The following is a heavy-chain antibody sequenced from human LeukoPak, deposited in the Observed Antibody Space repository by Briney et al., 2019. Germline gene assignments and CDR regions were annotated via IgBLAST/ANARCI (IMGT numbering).Heavy chain of an antibody. Sequence: GASVKVSCKASGYTFTSYGISWVRQAPGQGLEWMGWISAYNGNTNYAQKLQGRVTMTTDTSTSTAYMELRSLRSDDTAVYYCAIPNPMGQLNDGRYYYYGMDVWGQGTTVTVSS. D-gene: IGHD1-1*01. J-gene: IGHJ6*02. CDR1: GYTFTSYG. CDR2: ISAYNGNT. V-gene: IGHV1-18*01. CDR3: AIPNPMGQLNDGRYYYYGMDV.